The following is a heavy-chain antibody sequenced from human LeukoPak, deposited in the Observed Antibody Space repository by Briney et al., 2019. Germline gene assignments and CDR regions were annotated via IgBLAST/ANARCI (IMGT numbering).Heavy chain of an antibody. J-gene: IGHJ4*02. D-gene: IGHD3-22*01. CDR2: ISRSSTTM. CDR3: AREPTLYYYDSSGYYPY. Sequence: GGSLRLSCAASEFSFSAYAMSWVRQAPGKGLEWISYISRSSTTMYYADSVEGRFTISRDNTKNSLYLQMSSLRAEDTAVYYCAREPTLYYYDSSGYYPYWGQGTLVTVSS. V-gene: IGHV3-48*04. CDR1: EFSFSAYA.